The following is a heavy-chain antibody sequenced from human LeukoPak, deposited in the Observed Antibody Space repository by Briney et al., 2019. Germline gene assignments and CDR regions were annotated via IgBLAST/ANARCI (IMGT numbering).Heavy chain of an antibody. J-gene: IGHJ6*03. V-gene: IGHV3-11*04. CDR3: ARESGIMVGDYYYYYMDV. Sequence: GGSLRLSCAASGFTFSDYYMAWIRQAPGKGLEWISYISTSGSAVYYADSVKGRFTMSRDNAKNSLYLQMESLSAEDTAVYYCARESGIMVGDYYYYYMDVWGIGTTVTVSS. CDR1: GFTFSDYY. D-gene: IGHD1-26*01. CDR2: ISTSGSAV.